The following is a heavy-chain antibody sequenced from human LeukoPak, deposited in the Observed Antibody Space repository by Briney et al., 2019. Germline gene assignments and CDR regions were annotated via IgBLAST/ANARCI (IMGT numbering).Heavy chain of an antibody. CDR2: IYSGGST. D-gene: IGHD1-7*01. J-gene: IGHJ6*04. V-gene: IGHV3-66*01. CDR3: AKWDWNFIGDV. Sequence: GGSLRLSCAASGFTVSSNYMSWVRQAPGKGLEWVSVIYSGGSTYYADSVKGRFTISRDNSKNTLYLQMNSLRAEDTAVYYCAKWDWNFIGDVWGKGTTVTVSS. CDR1: GFTVSSNY.